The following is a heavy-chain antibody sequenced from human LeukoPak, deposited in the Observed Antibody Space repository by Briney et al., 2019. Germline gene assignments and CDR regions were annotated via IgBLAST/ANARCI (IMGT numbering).Heavy chain of an antibody. V-gene: IGHV3-30*04. Sequence: PGRSLRLSCAASGFTFSGYAMHWVRQAPGKGLEWVAVISYDGSNKYYADSVKGRFTISRDNSKNTLYLQMNSLRAEDTAVYYCARDLKRITIFLPHGYWGQGTLVTVSS. CDR1: GFTFSGYA. D-gene: IGHD3-9*01. J-gene: IGHJ4*02. CDR3: ARDLKRITIFLPHGY. CDR2: ISYDGSNK.